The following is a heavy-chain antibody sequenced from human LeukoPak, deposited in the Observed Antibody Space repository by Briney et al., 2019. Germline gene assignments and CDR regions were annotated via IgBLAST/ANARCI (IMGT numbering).Heavy chain of an antibody. CDR2: INHSGST. Sequence: PSETLSLTCAVYGGSFSGYYWSWIRQPPGKGLECIGEINHSGSTNYNPSLKSRVTISVDTSKNQFSLKLSSVTAADTAVYYCASPQDYDSSGYYYQGAFDYWGQGTLVTVSS. V-gene: IGHV4-34*01. D-gene: IGHD3-22*01. CDR3: ASPQDYDSSGYYYQGAFDY. CDR1: GGSFSGYY. J-gene: IGHJ4*02.